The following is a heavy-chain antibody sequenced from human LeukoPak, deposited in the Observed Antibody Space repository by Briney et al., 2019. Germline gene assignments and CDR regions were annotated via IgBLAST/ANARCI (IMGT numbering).Heavy chain of an antibody. J-gene: IGHJ4*02. CDR1: GDSNSSGRNY. Sequence: SETLSLTCSVSGDSNSSGRNYWGWIRQSPGKGLEWIASIYSSGNTHSNPSLKSRVSISVDTSKNQVFLKLYSVTASDAAIYYCARHLSGTTMSHYFDFWGQGTLVTVSS. D-gene: IGHD1-1*01. CDR2: IYSSGNT. CDR3: ARHLSGTTMSHYFDF. V-gene: IGHV4-39*01.